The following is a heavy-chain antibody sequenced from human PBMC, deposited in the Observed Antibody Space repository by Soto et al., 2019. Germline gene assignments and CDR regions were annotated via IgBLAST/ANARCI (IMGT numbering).Heavy chain of an antibody. Sequence: SETLSLTCTVSGGSISSSSYYWGWIRQPPGKGLEWIGSIYYSGSTYYNPSLKSRVTISVDTSKNQFSLKLSSVTAADTAVYYCASLALYYDYVWGSYRSNWFAPSGQGTLVTVSS. V-gene: IGHV4-39*01. CDR1: GGSISSSSYY. J-gene: IGHJ5*02. D-gene: IGHD3-16*02. CDR2: IYYSGST. CDR3: ASLALYYDYVWGSYRSNWFAP.